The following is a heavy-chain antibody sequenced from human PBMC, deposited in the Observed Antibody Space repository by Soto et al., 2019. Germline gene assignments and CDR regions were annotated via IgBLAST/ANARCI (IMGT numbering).Heavy chain of an antibody. CDR2: IYYSGST. V-gene: IGHV4-59*01. J-gene: IGHJ3*02. D-gene: IGHD6-6*01. CDR1: GGSISSYY. Sequence: ETLSLTCTVSGGSISSYYWSWIRQPPGKGLEWIGYIYYSGSTNYNPSLKSRVTISVDTSKNQFSLKLSSVTAADTAVYYCARHVGYSSSSSAFDIWGQGTMVTVSS. CDR3: ARHVGYSSSSSAFDI.